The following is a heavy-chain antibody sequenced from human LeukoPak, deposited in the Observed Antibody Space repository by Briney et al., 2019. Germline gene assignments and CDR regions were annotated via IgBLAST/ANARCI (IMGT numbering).Heavy chain of an antibody. CDR1: GFTFSTYW. CDR2: ISFDGNTK. V-gene: IGHV3-30*03. CDR3: ARAAVVTGGLDL. Sequence: GESLRLSCAASGFTFSTYWMHWVRQAPGKGLEWVAVISFDGNTKYYADSVRGRVPISRDNSRNTLFLEINSLRPEDTAVYFCARAAVVTGGLDLWGRGTLVTVSS. D-gene: IGHD2-21*02. J-gene: IGHJ2*01.